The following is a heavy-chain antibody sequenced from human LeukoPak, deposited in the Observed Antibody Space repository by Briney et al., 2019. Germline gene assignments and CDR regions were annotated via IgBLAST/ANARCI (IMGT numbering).Heavy chain of an antibody. V-gene: IGHV3-11*05. J-gene: IGHJ6*02. Sequence: GGSLRLSCAASGFTFSDYYMSWVRQAPGKGLEWVSYISSNTGYTNYADSVKDRFTISRDNAKNSLYLQMNSLRAEDRAVYYCARALITMVRGVITYYGMDVWGQGTTVTFSS. D-gene: IGHD3-10*01. CDR2: ISSNTGYT. CDR3: ARALITMVRGVITYYGMDV. CDR1: GFTFSDYY.